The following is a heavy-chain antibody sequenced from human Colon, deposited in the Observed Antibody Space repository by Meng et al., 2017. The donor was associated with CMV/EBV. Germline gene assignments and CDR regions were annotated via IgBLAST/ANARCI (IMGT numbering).Heavy chain of an antibody. CDR3: AREPISPIAALDY. Sequence: SETLSLTCAVYGGSFSGYYWSWIRQPPGKGLEWIGEINHSGSTNYNPSLKSRVTISVDTSKNQFSLKLSSVTAADTAVYYCAREPISPIAALDYWGQGTLVT. D-gene: IGHD6-13*01. CDR2: INHSGST. J-gene: IGHJ4*02. V-gene: IGHV4-34*01. CDR1: GGSFSGYY.